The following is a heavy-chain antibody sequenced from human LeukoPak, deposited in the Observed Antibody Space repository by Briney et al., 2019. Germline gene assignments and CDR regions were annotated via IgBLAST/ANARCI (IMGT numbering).Heavy chain of an antibody. J-gene: IGHJ5*02. Sequence: PSETPSLTCTVSGGSVSSGGYYWSCIRQAPGKRLEWIAYTYDSGSTSYNPSLQSRVSISVDTSKNQFSLKLSSVTAADTAVYYCARGRWFDPWGQGTLDTVSS. CDR2: TYDSGST. CDR3: ARGRWFDP. V-gene: IGHV4-61*08. CDR1: GGSVSSGGYY.